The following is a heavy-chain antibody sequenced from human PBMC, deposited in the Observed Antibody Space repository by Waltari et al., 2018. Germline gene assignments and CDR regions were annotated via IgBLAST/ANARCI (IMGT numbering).Heavy chain of an antibody. V-gene: IGHV4-34*01. D-gene: IGHD6-6*01. CDR2: INHSGST. CDR3: ARARSIAARQGFDY. Sequence: QVQLQQWGAGLLKPSETLSLTCAVYGGSFSGYYWSWIRQPPGKGLELIGEINHSGSTNYNPSLKSRVTISVDTAKNQFSLKLSSVTAADTAVYYCARARSIAARQGFDYWGQGTLVTVSS. CDR1: GGSFSGYY. J-gene: IGHJ4*02.